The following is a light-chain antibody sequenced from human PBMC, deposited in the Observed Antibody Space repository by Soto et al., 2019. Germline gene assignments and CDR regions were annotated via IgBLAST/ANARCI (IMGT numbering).Light chain of an antibody. Sequence: DVQMTQSPSSLSASVGDRVTITCRASQSISTYLNWYQQKPGKATKLLIYAASSLQSGVPSRLSGSGSGTDFTLTISSLQPEDFATYYCQQSYSIPYTFGQGTKLEIK. J-gene: IGKJ2*01. CDR3: QQSYSIPYT. CDR1: QSISTY. V-gene: IGKV1-39*01. CDR2: AAS.